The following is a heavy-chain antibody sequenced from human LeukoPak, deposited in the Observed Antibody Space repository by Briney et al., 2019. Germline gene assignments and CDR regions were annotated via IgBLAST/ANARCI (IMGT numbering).Heavy chain of an antibody. CDR3: ARSSEIYGSGSYYVYYFDY. CDR2: ISYDGSNK. Sequence: GGSLRLSCAASGFTFSSYAMHWVRQAPGKGLEWVAVISYDGSNKYYADSVKGRFTISRDNSKNTLYLQMNSLRAEDTAVYYCARSSEIYGSGSYYVYYFDYWGQGTLVTVS. D-gene: IGHD3-10*01. J-gene: IGHJ4*02. CDR1: GFTFSSYA. V-gene: IGHV3-30-3*01.